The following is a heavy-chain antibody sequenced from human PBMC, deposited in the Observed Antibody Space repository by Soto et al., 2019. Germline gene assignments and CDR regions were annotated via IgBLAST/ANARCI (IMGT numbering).Heavy chain of an antibody. CDR2: INPRGCST. J-gene: IGHJ4*02. CDR1: GYTFSSYY. D-gene: IGHD3-3*01. V-gene: IGHV1-46*03. CDR3: ARDWSGYNFAY. Sequence: QVQLVQSGAEVKKPGASVNVSCKASGYTFSSYYMSCVRQAPGQGLEWMGIINPRGCSTTYAQKLQGRISMTRDTSTRTVYMELSSLRSEDTAVDDCARDWSGYNFAYWGQGTLVTVSS.